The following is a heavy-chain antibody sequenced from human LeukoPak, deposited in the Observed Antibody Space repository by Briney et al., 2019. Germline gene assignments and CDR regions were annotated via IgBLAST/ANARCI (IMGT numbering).Heavy chain of an antibody. CDR3: AKDRRDGYSYLFDY. J-gene: IGHJ4*02. CDR1: GFTFSSYG. V-gene: IGHV3-30*18. Sequence: GGSLRLSCVASGFTFSSYGMHWVRQAPGKGLEWVAVISNDGSNKYYADSVKGRFTISRDNSKNTLYLQMNSLSTEDTAVYYCAKDRRDGYSYLFDYWGQGTLVTVSS. D-gene: IGHD5-24*01. CDR2: ISNDGSNK.